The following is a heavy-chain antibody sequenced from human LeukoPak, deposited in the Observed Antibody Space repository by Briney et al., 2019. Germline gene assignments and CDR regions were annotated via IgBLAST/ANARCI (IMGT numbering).Heavy chain of an antibody. V-gene: IGHV3-21*01. J-gene: IGHJ4*02. D-gene: IGHD3-3*01. CDR1: GFTFSSYS. CDR3: ARDGRASYYDFWSGYYTAGYFDY. CDR2: ISSSSSYI. Sequence: GGSLRLSCAASGFTFSSYSMNWVRQAPGKGLEWVSSISSSSSYIYYADSVKGRFTISRDNAKNSLYLQMNSLRAEDTAVYYCARDGRASYYDFWSGYYTAGYFDYWGQGTLVTVSS.